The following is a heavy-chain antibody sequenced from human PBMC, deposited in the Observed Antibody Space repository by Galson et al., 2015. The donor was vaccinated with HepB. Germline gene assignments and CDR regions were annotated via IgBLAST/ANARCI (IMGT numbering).Heavy chain of an antibody. D-gene: IGHD5-12*01. V-gene: IGHV3-7*03. CDR1: GFTFSSYW. Sequence: SLRLSCAASGFTFSSYWMSWVRQAPGKGLEWVANIKQDGSEKYYVDSVKGRFTISRDNAKNSLYLQMNSLRAEDTAVYYCARDVYSGYENWFDPWGQGTLVTVSS. J-gene: IGHJ5*02. CDR2: IKQDGSEK. CDR3: ARDVYSGYENWFDP.